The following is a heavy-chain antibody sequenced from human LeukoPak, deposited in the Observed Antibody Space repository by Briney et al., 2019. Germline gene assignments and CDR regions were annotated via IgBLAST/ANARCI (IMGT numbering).Heavy chain of an antibody. Sequence: PSETLSLTCTVSGGSISSYYWSWIRKPAGKGLEWIGRIYSSGSTNYNPSLKSRVTMSVDTSKNQFSLKLSSVTTADTAVYYCARDRGGYCSNSVCYNNWFDPWGQGTLVTVSS. CDR2: IYSSGST. V-gene: IGHV4-4*07. CDR1: GGSISSYY. CDR3: ARDRGGYCSNSVCYNNWFDP. J-gene: IGHJ5*02. D-gene: IGHD2-8*01.